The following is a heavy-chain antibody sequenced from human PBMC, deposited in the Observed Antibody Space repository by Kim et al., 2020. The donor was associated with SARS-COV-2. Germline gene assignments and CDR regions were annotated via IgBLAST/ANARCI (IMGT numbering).Heavy chain of an antibody. J-gene: IGHJ4*02. V-gene: IGHV4-39*07. CDR1: GGSISSSSYY. Sequence: SETLSHTCTVSGGSISSSSYYWGWIRQPPGKGLEWIGSIFYIGSTYYNPSLKSRVTISVDTSKNQFSLRLSSVTAADTALYYCASQYSSSWGRFGYWGRG. D-gene: IGHD6-13*01. CDR3: ASQYSSSWGRFGY. CDR2: IFYIGST.